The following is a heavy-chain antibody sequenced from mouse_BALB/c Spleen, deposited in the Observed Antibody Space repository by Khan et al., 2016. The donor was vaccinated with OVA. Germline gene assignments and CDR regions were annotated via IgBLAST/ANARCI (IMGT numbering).Heavy chain of an antibody. D-gene: IGHD1-1*01. CDR2: INPHIGET. CDR1: GYSFTGYF. J-gene: IGHJ2*01. Sequence: VRLQQSGPELVRPGASVKISCKASGYSFTGYFMNWVMQSHGKSLEWIGRINPHIGETFYNQRFKDKATLTVDESSSTAHMELRSLASEDSAVYYCTRIYRSGFDYWGQGTTLPVSS. V-gene: IGHV1-20*02. CDR3: TRIYRSGFDY.